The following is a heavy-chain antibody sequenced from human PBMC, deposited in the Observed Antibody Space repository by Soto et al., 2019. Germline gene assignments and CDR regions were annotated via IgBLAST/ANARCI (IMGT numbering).Heavy chain of an antibody. D-gene: IGHD6-19*01. V-gene: IGHV3-23*01. CDR1: GFTFRSYA. Sequence: PGGSLILSCAASGFTFRSYAMSWVRQAPGKGLEWVSAISGSGGSTYYADSVKGRFTISRDNSKNTLYLQMNSLRAEDTAVYYCAKVVYSSGWLSPFDYWGQGTLVTVSS. J-gene: IGHJ4*02. CDR2: ISGSGGST. CDR3: AKVVYSSGWLSPFDY.